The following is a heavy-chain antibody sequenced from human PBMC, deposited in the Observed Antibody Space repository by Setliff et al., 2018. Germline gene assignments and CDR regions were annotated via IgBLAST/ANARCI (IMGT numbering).Heavy chain of an antibody. CDR1: GFTFSTYR. V-gene: IGHV3-33*08. D-gene: IGHD2-15*01. J-gene: IGHJ4*02. CDR3: ARTCSGSGCYAGLES. Sequence: SGGSLRLSCAASGFTFSTYRMHWVRQAPGKGLEWVAVIWDDGVKKYHADSVKGRFTISRDNSKNTLYLQMNSLRPEDTAVYYCARTCSGSGCYAGLESWGQGTPVTV. CDR2: IWDDGVKK.